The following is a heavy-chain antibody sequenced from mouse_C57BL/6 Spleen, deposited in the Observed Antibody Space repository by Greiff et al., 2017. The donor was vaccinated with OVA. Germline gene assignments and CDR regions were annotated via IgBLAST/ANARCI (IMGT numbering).Heavy chain of an antibody. CDR1: GYTFTSYW. V-gene: IGHV1-55*01. Sequence: VQLQQPGAELVKPGASVKMSCKASGYTFTSYWISWVKQRPGQGLEWIGDIYPGSGSTNYNEKFKSKATLTVDKSSSTAYMQLSSLTSEDSAVYFCTSACLTGAMDYWGQGTSATVSA. J-gene: IGHJ4*01. CDR2: IYPGSGST. CDR3: TSACLTGAMDY.